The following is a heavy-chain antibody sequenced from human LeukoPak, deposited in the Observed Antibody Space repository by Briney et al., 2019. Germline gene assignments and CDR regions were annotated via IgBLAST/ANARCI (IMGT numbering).Heavy chain of an antibody. J-gene: IGHJ5*02. CDR2: IYYSGST. D-gene: IGHD2-15*01. CDR3: AGGGPKCRGCRWLTNLVDP. Sequence: SETLSLTCTVSGGSISSYYWSWIRQPPGKGLEWIGYIYYSGSTNYNPSLKSRVTISVDTSKNQFSLKLSSVTAADTAVYYCAGGGPKCRGCRWLTNLVDPWGQGTLVTVSS. V-gene: IGHV4-59*01. CDR1: GGSISSYY.